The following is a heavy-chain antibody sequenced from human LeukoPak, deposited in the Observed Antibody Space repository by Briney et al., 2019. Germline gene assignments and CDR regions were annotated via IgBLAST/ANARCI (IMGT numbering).Heavy chain of an antibody. CDR2: INPSGGST. Sequence: ASVKVSCKASGYNFISYYMHWVRQAPGQGLEWMGVINPSGGSTSYAQKFQDRVTMTRDTSTSTVYMELSSLKSEDTAVYYCAREDVVLVDAVRYYYYGMDVWGQGTTVTVSS. V-gene: IGHV1-46*01. J-gene: IGHJ6*02. CDR1: GYNFISYY. D-gene: IGHD2-8*01. CDR3: AREDVVLVDAVRYYYYGMDV.